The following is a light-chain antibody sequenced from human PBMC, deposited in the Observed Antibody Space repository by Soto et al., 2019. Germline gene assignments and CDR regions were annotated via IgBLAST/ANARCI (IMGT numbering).Light chain of an antibody. Sequence: QAVVTQPPSVSGAPGQRVTISCTGSSSNIGAGYDVHWYQQLPGTAPKLLIYGNSNRPSGVPDRFSGSKSCTSASLAITGLQAEDEADYYCPSYDSSLSGSVFGGGTKLTVL. J-gene: IGLJ3*02. CDR3: PSYDSSLSGSV. V-gene: IGLV1-40*01. CDR1: SSNIGAGYD. CDR2: GNS.